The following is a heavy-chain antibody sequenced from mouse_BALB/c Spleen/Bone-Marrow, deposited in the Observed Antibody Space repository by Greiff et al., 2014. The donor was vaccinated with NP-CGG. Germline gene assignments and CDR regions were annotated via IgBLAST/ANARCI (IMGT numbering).Heavy chain of an antibody. CDR1: GYTFSSYW. D-gene: IGHD2-14*01. Sequence: VQLQQSGAELMKPGASVKISCKATGYTFSSYWIEWVKQRPGHGLEWIGEILPVSGITNYNEKFKGKATFTADTSSNTAYMQLSSLTSEDSAVYYCTRGGSYYRYLDYWGQGTTLTVSS. CDR3: TRGGSYYRYLDY. CDR2: ILPVSGIT. J-gene: IGHJ2*01. V-gene: IGHV1-9*01.